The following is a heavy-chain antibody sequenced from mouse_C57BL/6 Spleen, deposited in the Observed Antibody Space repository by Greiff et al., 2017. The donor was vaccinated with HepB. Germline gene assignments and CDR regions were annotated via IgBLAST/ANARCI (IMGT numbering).Heavy chain of an antibody. V-gene: IGHV3-6*01. CDR2: ISYDGSN. Sequence: VQLKESGPGLVKPSQSLSLTCSVTGYSITSGYYWNWIRQFPGNKLEWMGYISYDGSNNYNPSLKNRIFITRDTSKNQFFLKLNSVTTEDTATYYCAKEGNWDYAMDYWGQGTSGTVSS. CDR1: GYSITSGYY. J-gene: IGHJ4*01. D-gene: IGHD4-1*01. CDR3: AKEGNWDYAMDY.